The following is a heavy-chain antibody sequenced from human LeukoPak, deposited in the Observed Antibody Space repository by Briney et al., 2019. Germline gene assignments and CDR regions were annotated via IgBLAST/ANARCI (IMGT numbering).Heavy chain of an antibody. V-gene: IGHV3-13*01. CDR2: IGTAGDT. CDR3: ARATVTTSYYYGMDV. CDR1: GFTFSSYD. D-gene: IGHD4-17*01. Sequence: GGSLRLSCAASGFTFSSYDMHWVRQATGKGLEWVSAIGTAGDTYYPGSVKGRFTISRVNAKNSLYLQMNSLRAGDTAVYYCARATVTTSYYYGMDVWGQGTTVTVSS. J-gene: IGHJ6*02.